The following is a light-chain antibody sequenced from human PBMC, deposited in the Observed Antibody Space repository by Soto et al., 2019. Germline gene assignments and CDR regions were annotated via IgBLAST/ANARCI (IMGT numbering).Light chain of an antibody. Sequence: DIQLTQSPSSLSASVGDRVTITCRASQAISSYLAWYQQKPGKVPELLLYATSTLQSGAPSRFSGSGSGTYFTLTIRSLQPEDVATYYCHKYNHAPTFGGGTKVEIK. CDR3: HKYNHAPT. CDR2: ATS. CDR1: QAISSY. J-gene: IGKJ4*01. V-gene: IGKV1-27*01.